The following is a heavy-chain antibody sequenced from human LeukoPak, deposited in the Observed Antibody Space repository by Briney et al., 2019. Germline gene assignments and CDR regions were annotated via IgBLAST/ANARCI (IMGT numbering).Heavy chain of an antibody. Sequence: GGSLRLSCAASGFPFSSYSMHRVRQAPGNGLEWVAVISNDGSHKYYADSVKGRFIISRDNSKNTLSLQMNTLRPDDTAVFYCARDPNRLADYGGDYFDHWGQGTLVTVSS. CDR1: GFPFSSYS. D-gene: IGHD4-23*01. CDR3: ARDPNRLADYGGDYFDH. J-gene: IGHJ4*02. CDR2: ISNDGSHK. V-gene: IGHV3-30*04.